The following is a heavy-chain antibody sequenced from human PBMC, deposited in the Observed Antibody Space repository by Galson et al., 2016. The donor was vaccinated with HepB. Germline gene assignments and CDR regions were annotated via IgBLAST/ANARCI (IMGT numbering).Heavy chain of an antibody. CDR3: ARYMGPDWCFDL. Sequence: PALVKPTQTLTLTCTFSGFSLTNNAVGVGWLRQPPGKALEWLALVYWNDDKRYSSSLKTRLTITKDTSKNQVVLTMTNMDPVDTATYYCARYMGPDWCFDLWGRGTLVSVSS. J-gene: IGHJ2*01. CDR1: GFSLTNNAVG. V-gene: IGHV2-5*01. CDR2: VYWNDDK. D-gene: IGHD3-16*01.